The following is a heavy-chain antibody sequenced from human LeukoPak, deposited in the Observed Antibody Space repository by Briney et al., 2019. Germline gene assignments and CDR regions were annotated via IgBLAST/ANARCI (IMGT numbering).Heavy chain of an antibody. V-gene: IGHV3-7*01. CDR3: AKQQLVRGDYFDY. D-gene: IGHD6-13*01. CDR1: GFTFSSYW. J-gene: IGHJ4*02. Sequence: GGSLRLSCAASGFTFSSYWMSRVRQAPGKGLEWVANIKQDGSEKYYVDSVKGRFTISRDNAKNSLYLQMNSLRAEDTAVYYCAKQQLVRGDYFDYWGQGTLVTVSS. CDR2: IKQDGSEK.